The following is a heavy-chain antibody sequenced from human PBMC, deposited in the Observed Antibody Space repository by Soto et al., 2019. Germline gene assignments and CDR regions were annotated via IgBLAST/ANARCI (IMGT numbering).Heavy chain of an antibody. CDR1: GGSFSGYY. CDR2: INHSGST. V-gene: IGHV4-34*01. D-gene: IGHD3-22*01. Sequence: SETLSLTCAVYGGSFSGYYWSWIRQPPGKGLEWIGEINHSGSTNYNPSLKSRVTISVDTSKNQFSLKLSSVTAADTAVYYCASQMYYYDSSGYLYYYYYGMDVWGQGTTVTVSS. J-gene: IGHJ6*02. CDR3: ASQMYYYDSSGYLYYYYYGMDV.